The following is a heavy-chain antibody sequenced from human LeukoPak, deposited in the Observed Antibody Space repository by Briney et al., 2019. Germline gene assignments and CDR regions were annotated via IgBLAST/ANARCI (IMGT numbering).Heavy chain of an antibody. CDR2: IYYSGST. Sequence: GSLRLSCAASDFIFSNHAMSWVRQPPGKGLEWIGSIYYSGSTYYNPSLKSRVTISVDTSKNQFSLKLSSVTAADTAVYYCASPEGSYWGQGTLVTVSS. CDR3: ASPEGSY. D-gene: IGHD3-10*01. V-gene: IGHV4-39*01. J-gene: IGHJ4*02. CDR1: DFIFSNHA.